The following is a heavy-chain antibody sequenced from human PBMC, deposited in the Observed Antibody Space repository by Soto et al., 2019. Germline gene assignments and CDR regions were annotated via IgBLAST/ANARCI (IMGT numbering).Heavy chain of an antibody. CDR3: ARVWGGAFDI. Sequence: SLTCTVSGGSISSSSYYWGWIRQPPGKGLEWIGSIYYSGSTNYNPSLKSRVTISVDTSKNQFSLKLSSVTAADTAVYYCARVWGGAFDIWGQGTMVTVSS. V-gene: IGHV4-39*07. J-gene: IGHJ3*02. CDR2: IYYSGST. CDR1: GGSISSSSYY. D-gene: IGHD3-10*01.